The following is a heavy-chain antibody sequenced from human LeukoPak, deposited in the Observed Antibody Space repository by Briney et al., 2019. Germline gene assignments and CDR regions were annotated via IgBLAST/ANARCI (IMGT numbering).Heavy chain of an antibody. V-gene: IGHV3-48*03. D-gene: IGHD3-10*01. CDR3: ARGPMVRGAMPVAAFDI. Sequence: GGSLRLSCAASGFTFSSYEMNWVRQAPGKGLEWVSYISSSGSTIYYADSVKGRFTISRDNAKNSLYLQMNSLRAEDTAVYYCARGPMVRGAMPVAAFDIWGQGTMVTVSS. CDR2: ISSSGSTI. CDR1: GFTFSSYE. J-gene: IGHJ3*02.